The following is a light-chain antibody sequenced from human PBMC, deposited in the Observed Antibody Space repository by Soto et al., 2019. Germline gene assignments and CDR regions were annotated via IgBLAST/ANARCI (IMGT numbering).Light chain of an antibody. Sequence: DVVMTPTPLSLSVAPGQPASISSKSSQSLLHIAGETFLFWYLQKPCQSPQLLIYEVSTRVSGVPYRFSGSGSGTDFTLDISRVETDDLGIYYCMQSTHLPPTFGQGTRLVIE. CDR2: EVS. V-gene: IGKV2-29*03. CDR1: QSLLHIAGETF. CDR3: MQSTHLPPT. J-gene: IGKJ5*01.